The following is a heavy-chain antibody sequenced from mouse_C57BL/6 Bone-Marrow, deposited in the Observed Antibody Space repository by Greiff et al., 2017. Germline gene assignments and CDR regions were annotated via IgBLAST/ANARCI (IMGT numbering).Heavy chain of an antibody. CDR2: IWGVGST. V-gene: IGHV2-6*01. D-gene: IGHD1-1*01. CDR3: AGDHYYGSSSGGFAY. J-gene: IGHJ3*01. Sequence: QVQLKESGPGLVAPSQSLSITCTVSGFSLTSYGVDWVRQSPGKGLEWLGVIWGVGSTNYNSALKSRLSISKDNSKSQVFLIMNSLQTDDTAMYYCAGDHYYGSSSGGFAYWGQGTLVTVSA. CDR1: GFSLTSYG.